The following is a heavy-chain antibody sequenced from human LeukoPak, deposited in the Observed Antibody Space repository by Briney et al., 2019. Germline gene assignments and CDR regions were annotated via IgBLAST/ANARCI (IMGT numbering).Heavy chain of an antibody. CDR2: IYGGGNI. J-gene: IGHJ5*02. CDR1: GFTVSSNY. CDR3: ARDFRSGFPNWFDP. Sequence: GGSLRLSCAASGFTVSSNYMNWARQAPGKGLEWVSVIYGGGNIYYADSVKGRFTISRDNSKNTLYLQMNSLRAEDAAVYYCARDFRSGFPNWFDPWGQGALVTVSS. V-gene: IGHV3-53*01. D-gene: IGHD3-3*01.